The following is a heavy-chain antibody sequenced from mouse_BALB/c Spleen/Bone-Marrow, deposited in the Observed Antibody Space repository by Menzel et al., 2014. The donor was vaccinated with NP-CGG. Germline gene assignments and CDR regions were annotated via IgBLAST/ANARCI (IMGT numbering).Heavy chain of an antibody. CDR3: ARDENVGIYWYFDV. V-gene: IGHV7-3*02. CDR2: IRNKANGYTT. J-gene: IGHJ1*01. Sequence: EVKLMESGGGSVQPGGSLRLSCATSGFTFTDYYMSWVRQPPGKALEWLGFIRNKANGYTTVYSASVKGRFTISRDNSQRILYLQMNILRAEDSATYYCARDENVGIYWYFDVWGAGTTVIVSS. CDR1: GFTFTDYY.